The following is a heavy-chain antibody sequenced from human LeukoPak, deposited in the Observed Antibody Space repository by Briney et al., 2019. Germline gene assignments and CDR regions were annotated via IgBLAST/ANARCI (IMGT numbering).Heavy chain of an antibody. CDR1: GYTFTGYY. D-gene: IGHD4-17*01. J-gene: IGHJ4*02. CDR2: INPNSGGT. Sequence: GASVKVSCKASGYTFTGYYMHWVRQAPGQGLEWMGWINPNSGGTNYAQKFQGRVTMTRDTSISTAYMELSRLRSDDTAVYYCARDSSRRSADPRDYGDYAADYWGQGTLVTVSS. CDR3: ARDSSRRSADPRDYGDYAADY. V-gene: IGHV1-2*02.